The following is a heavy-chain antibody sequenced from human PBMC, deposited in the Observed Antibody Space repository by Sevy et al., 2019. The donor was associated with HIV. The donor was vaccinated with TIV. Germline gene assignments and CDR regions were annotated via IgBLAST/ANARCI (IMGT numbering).Heavy chain of an antibody. D-gene: IGHD2-21*02. J-gene: IGHJ4*02. CDR1: GFTFTLYA. V-gene: IGHV3-30-3*01. CDR3: ARVAVEYCTDDCYHRFDY. CDR2: ISYSGTNK. Sequence: GGSLRLSCAASGFTFTLYAIHWVRQAPGKGLEWVALISYSGTNKYYADSVKGRFTIARDESKNTAYLQMNSLRTDDTAVYYCARVAVEYCTDDCYHRFDYWGQGTQVTVSS.